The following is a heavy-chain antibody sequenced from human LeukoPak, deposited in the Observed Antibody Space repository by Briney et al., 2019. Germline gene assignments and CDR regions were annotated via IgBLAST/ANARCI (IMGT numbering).Heavy chain of an antibody. Sequence: GGSLRLSCAASGFTFSNYAMSWVRQAPGKGLEWVSGISGSGGSTYYADSVKGRFTISRDNSRNTLFLHMNSLRVQDTATYYCAKGSGYLYNHFDPWGQGTLVIVSS. CDR2: ISGSGGST. CDR1: GFTFSNYA. J-gene: IGHJ5*02. V-gene: IGHV3-23*01. CDR3: AKGSGYLYNHFDP. D-gene: IGHD6-19*01.